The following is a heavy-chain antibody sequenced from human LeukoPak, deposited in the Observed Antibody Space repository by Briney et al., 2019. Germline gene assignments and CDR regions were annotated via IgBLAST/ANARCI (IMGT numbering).Heavy chain of an antibody. CDR1: GFTFSTYA. Sequence: GGSLRLSCAASGFTFSTYAMSWVRQTPERGLEWVSAISDTGGNTFYADSVKGRFTISRDNSKNTLYLQMNSLRAEDTAIYYCAKGRANDYWGQGTLVTVSS. CDR3: AKGRANDY. V-gene: IGHV3-23*01. CDR2: ISDTGGNT. J-gene: IGHJ4*02.